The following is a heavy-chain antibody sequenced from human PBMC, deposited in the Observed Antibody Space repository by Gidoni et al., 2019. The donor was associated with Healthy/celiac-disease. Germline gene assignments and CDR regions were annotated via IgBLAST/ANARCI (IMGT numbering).Heavy chain of an antibody. CDR1: GFTFSSYA. Sequence: EVQLLESGGGLVQPGGSLRLSCAASGFTFSSYAMSWVRQAPGKGLEWVSAISGSGGSTYYADSVKGRFTISRDNSKNTLYLQMNSLRAEDTAVYYCAKVGPPNPIFGVVAPFDYWGQGTLVTVSS. CDR3: AKVGPPNPIFGVVAPFDY. V-gene: IGHV3-23*01. CDR2: ISGSGGST. J-gene: IGHJ4*02. D-gene: IGHD3-3*01.